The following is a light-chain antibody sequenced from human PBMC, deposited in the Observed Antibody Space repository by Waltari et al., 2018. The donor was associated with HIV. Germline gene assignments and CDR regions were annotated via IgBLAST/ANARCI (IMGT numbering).Light chain of an antibody. CDR3: QAWDSSTVWV. CDR1: KLGDKY. V-gene: IGLV3-1*01. Sequence: SYELTQPPSVSVSPGQTASITCSGDKLGDKYACWYQQKPGQSPVLVIYQDSKRPSGIPDRFSCSNSGNTATLTISGTQAMDEADYYCQAWDSSTVWVFGGGTKLTVL. J-gene: IGLJ3*02. CDR2: QDS.